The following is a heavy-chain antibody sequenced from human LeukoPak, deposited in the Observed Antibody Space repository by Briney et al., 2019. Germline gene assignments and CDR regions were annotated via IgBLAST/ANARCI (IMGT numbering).Heavy chain of an antibody. J-gene: IGHJ4*02. CDR1: GYTFTGYY. Sequence: ASVRVSCKASGYTFTGYYMHWVRRAPGQGLEWMGWINRNSGGINYAEKVQGGVTMTRDTSITTAYMELSSLRADDTAVYYCAREVGEYCSSTNCYASHYWGQGTLVTVSS. CDR2: INRNSGGI. V-gene: IGHV1-2*02. CDR3: AREVGEYCSSTNCYASHY. D-gene: IGHD2-2*01.